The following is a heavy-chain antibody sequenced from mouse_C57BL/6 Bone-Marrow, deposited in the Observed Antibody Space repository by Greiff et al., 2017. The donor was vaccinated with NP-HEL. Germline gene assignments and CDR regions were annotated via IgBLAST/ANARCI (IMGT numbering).Heavy chain of an antibody. V-gene: IGHV1-81*01. CDR2: NYPRSGNT. J-gene: IGHJ3*01. CDR1: GYTFTSYG. CDR3: TRYDYDAGFAY. Sequence: GYTFTSYGISRVKQRTGQGLVWIGENYPRSGNTYYKEKFKGKATLTADKSSNTAYTGLRSLTSEDSAVYFCTRYDYDAGFAYWGQGTLVTVSA. D-gene: IGHD2-4*01.